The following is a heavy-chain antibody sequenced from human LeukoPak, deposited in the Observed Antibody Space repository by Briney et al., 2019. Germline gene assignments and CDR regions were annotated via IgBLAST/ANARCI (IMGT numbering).Heavy chain of an antibody. D-gene: IGHD3-3*01. CDR3: ARDPNSDNPYYDFWRENWFDP. CDR1: GFTFTSSA. V-gene: IGHV1-58*01. CDR2: IVVGSGNT. Sequence: GASVKVSCKASGFTFTSSAVQWVRQARGQRLEWIGWIVVGSGNTNYAQKFQERVTITRDMSTSTAYMELSSLRSEDTAVYYCARDPNSDNPYYDFWRENWFDPWGQGTLVTVSS. J-gene: IGHJ5*02.